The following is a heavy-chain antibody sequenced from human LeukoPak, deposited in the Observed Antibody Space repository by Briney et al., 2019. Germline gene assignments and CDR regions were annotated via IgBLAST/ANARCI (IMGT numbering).Heavy chain of an antibody. CDR1: GFTFSSYG. D-gene: IGHD3-10*01. V-gene: IGHV3-30*02. CDR2: IRYDGSNK. J-gene: IGHJ5*02. Sequence: GGSLGLSCAASGFTFSSYGMHWVRQAPGKGLEWVAFIRYDGSNKYYADSVKGRFTISRDNSKNTLYLQMNSLRAEDTAVYYCAKESFVFPWVREVKVLGCLAPWAKGTRVTVSS. CDR3: AKESFVFPWVREVKVLGCLAP.